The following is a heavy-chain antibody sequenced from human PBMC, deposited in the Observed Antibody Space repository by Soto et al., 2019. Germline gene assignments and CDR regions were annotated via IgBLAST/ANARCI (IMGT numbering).Heavy chain of an antibody. D-gene: IGHD6-13*01. CDR1: GFSLSTSGVG. V-gene: IGHV2-5*02. CDR2: IYWDDDM. Sequence: QITLKETGPTLVKPTQTITLTCTFSGFSLSTSGVGVGWIRQPPGKALEWLAVIYWDDDMRYSPSLKSSLTITTDNSRNQVVLTMTNMHPVDTATYYCAHRRLAADTDTFDIWGQGTLVTVSS. J-gene: IGHJ3*02. CDR3: AHRRLAADTDTFDI.